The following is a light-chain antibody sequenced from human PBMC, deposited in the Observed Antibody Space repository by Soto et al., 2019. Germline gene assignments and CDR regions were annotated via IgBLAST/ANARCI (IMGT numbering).Light chain of an antibody. CDR1: SSDVGGYNF. CDR2: DVS. V-gene: IGLV2-11*01. CDR3: CSYAGAYTLVV. J-gene: IGLJ2*01. Sequence: QSALTQPRSVSGSPGQSVTISCTGTSSDVGGYNFVSWYQHHPGKAPKLMIYDVSKRPSGVPDRFSGSKSGNTASLVISGLQAEDEADYYCCSYAGAYTLVVFGGGTKLTVL.